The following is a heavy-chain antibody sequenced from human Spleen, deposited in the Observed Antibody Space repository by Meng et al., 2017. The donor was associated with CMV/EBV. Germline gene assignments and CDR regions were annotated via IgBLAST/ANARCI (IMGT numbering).Heavy chain of an antibody. CDR3: ARDLTPEFSNWFDP. V-gene: IGHV1-2*02. J-gene: IGHJ5*02. Sequence: KASGYTFTGYYMHWVRQAPGQGLEWMGWINPNSGGTNYAQKFQGRVTMTRDTSISTAYMELSRLRSDDTAVYYCARDLTPEFSNWFDPWGQGTLVTVSS. CDR1: GYTFTGYY. CDR2: INPNSGGT. D-gene: IGHD4-17*01.